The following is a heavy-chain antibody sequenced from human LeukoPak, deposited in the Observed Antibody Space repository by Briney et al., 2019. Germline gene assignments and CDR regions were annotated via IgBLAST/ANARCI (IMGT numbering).Heavy chain of an antibody. CDR2: ISSSGSTI. V-gene: IGHV3-48*03. J-gene: IGHJ4*02. Sequence: GGSLRLSCAASGFTFSSYEMNWVRQAPGEGLEWVSYISSSGSTIYYADSVKGRFTISRDNAKNSLYLQMNSLRAEDTAVYYCARDRERYYYGSGATFDYWGQGTLVTVSS. CDR3: ARDRERYYYGSGATFDY. CDR1: GFTFSSYE. D-gene: IGHD3-10*01.